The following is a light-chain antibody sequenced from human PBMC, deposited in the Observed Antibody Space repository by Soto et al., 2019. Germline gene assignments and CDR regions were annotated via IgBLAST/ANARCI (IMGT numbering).Light chain of an antibody. J-gene: IGLJ7*01. CDR3: STWDDSLNGWV. V-gene: IGLV1-40*01. CDR2: NDD. Sequence: QSVLTQAPSVSGAPGQRVTISCTGSSSNIGAGFGVHWYQQLPGTAPKLLMFNDDKRPSGVPDRFSGSRSGTSASLAISGLQSDDEAVYFCSTWDDSLNGWVFGGGTQLTVL. CDR1: SSNIGAGFG.